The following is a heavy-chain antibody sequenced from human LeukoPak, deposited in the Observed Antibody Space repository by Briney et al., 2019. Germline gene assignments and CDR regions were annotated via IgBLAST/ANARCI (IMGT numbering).Heavy chain of an antibody. J-gene: IGHJ4*02. CDR3: ARDRGYSYGQIFDY. Sequence: ASVKVSCKASGYTFTGYYMHWVRQAPGQGLEWMGRINPNSGGTNYAQKFQGRVTMTRDTPISTAYMELSRLRSDDTAVYYCARDRGYSYGQIFDYWGQGTLVTVSS. CDR1: GYTFTGYY. D-gene: IGHD5-18*01. CDR2: INPNSGGT. V-gene: IGHV1-2*06.